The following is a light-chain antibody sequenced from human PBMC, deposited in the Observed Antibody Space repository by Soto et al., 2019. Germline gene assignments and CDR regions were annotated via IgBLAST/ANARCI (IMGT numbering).Light chain of an antibody. CDR3: CSYAGSSTGV. CDR2: DVN. CDR1: RSDVGGYNH. Sequence: QSVLTQPASVSGSPGQSITISCTGTRSDVGGYNHVSWYQQHPGKAPKLMIYDVNKRPSGVSNHFSGSKSGNTASLTISGLQVEDEADYYCCSYAGSSTGVFGGGTKVTVL. J-gene: IGLJ3*02. V-gene: IGLV2-23*02.